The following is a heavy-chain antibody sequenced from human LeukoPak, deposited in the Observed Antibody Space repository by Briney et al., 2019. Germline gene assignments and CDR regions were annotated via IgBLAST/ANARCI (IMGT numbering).Heavy chain of an antibody. Sequence: GGSLRLSCAASGFTFSSYWMSWVRQAPGKGLEWVAEMEGSEEYYVDSVQGRFTISRDNAKNSLYLQMNSLRAEDTAVYYCARESHYYDSSGYYGGYYYYGMDVWGQGTTVTVSS. CDR3: ARESHYYDSSGYYGGYYYYGMDV. V-gene: IGHV3-7*01. CDR2: MEGSEE. J-gene: IGHJ6*02. D-gene: IGHD3-22*01. CDR1: GFTFSSYW.